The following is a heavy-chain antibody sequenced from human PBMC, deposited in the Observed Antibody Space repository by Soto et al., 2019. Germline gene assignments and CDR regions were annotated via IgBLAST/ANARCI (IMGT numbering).Heavy chain of an antibody. V-gene: IGHV1-18*01. J-gene: IGHJ6*02. CDR3: ARESGGWYYYYYGMDV. CDR2: ISAYNGNT. Sequence: ASVKDSCMASGYTFTSYGISWVRQAPGQGLDWMGCISAYNGNTNYAQKLQGRVTMTTDTSTSKAYMELRSLRSDDTDVYYCARESGGWYYYYYGMDVWGQGTTVTVSS. CDR1: GYTFTSYG. D-gene: IGHD6-19*01.